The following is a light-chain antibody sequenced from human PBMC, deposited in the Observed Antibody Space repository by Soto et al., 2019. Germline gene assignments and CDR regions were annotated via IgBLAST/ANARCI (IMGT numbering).Light chain of an antibody. V-gene: IGKV1-5*03. J-gene: IGKJ2*01. CDR2: KAS. CDR1: QSINSW. CDR3: QQYNNWYT. Sequence: DIQMTQSPSTLSASVGDRVTITCRASQSINSWLAWYQQKPGKAPKLLIYKASTLESGVPSRFSGSGSGTEVTLTISSLQPDDFATYYCQQYNNWYTFGQGTKLEIK.